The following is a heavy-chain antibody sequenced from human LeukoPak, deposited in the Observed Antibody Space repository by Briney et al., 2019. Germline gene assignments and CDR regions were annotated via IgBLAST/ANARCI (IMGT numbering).Heavy chain of an antibody. J-gene: IGHJ6*03. V-gene: IGHV4-34*01. Sequence: SETLSLTCAVYGGSFSGYYWSWIRQPPGKGLEWIGEINHSGSTNYNPSLKSRVTISVDTSKNQFSLKLSSVTAADTAVYYCARGRGHYSNYRLPPRTRGYYMDVWGKGTTVTVSS. CDR3: ARGRGHYSNYRLPPRTRGYYMDV. CDR1: GGSFSGYY. CDR2: INHSGST. D-gene: IGHD4-11*01.